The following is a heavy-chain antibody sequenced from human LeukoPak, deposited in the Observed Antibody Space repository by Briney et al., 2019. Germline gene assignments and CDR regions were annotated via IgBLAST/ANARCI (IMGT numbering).Heavy chain of an antibody. CDR3: ARALTMVREYYYYYMDV. CDR1: GYTFTSYY. Sequence: ASVKVSCKASGYTFTSYYMHWVRQAPGQGLEWMGIINPSGGSTSYAQKFQGRVTMTRDTSTSTVYMELSSLRSEDTAVYYCARALTMVREYYYYYMDVWGKGTTVTISS. CDR2: INPSGGST. V-gene: IGHV1-46*01. D-gene: IGHD3-10*01. J-gene: IGHJ6*03.